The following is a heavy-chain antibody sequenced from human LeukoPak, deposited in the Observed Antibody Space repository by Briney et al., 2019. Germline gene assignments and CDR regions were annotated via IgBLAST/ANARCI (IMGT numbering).Heavy chain of an antibody. CDR2: IIPIFGTA. V-gene: IGHV1-69*13. J-gene: IGHJ6*02. CDR3: ARNPGDILTGYNYYYGMDV. Sequence: SVKVSCKASGGTFSSYAISWVRQAPGQGLEWMGGIIPIFGTANYAQKFQGRVTITADESTSTAYMELSSLRSEDTAVYYCARNPGDILTGYNYYYGMDVWGQGTTVTVSS. CDR1: GGTFSSYA. D-gene: IGHD3-9*01.